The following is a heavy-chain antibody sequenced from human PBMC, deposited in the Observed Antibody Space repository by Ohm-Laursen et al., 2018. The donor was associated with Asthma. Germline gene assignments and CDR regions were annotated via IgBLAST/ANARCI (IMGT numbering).Heavy chain of an antibody. CDR1: GFTFSSYG. CDR2: ISTASTFI. D-gene: IGHD6-19*01. CDR3: ARVGIAVVAVQADY. J-gene: IGHJ4*02. Sequence: SLRLSCAASGFTFSSYGIHWVRQIPGKGLEWVASISTASTFIYYADSVRGRFTTSRDNARNSVYLQMNSLRAEDTAVYYCARVGIAVVAVQADYWGQGTLVAVSS. V-gene: IGHV3-21*01.